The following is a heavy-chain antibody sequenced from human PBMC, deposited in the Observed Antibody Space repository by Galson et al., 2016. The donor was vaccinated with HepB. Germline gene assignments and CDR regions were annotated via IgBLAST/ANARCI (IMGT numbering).Heavy chain of an antibody. D-gene: IGHD5-12*01. CDR3: AKDRAVATIPDCFDP. Sequence: SLRLSCAASGFTFSSYAMSWVRQAPGKGLEWVSAISGSGGSTYYADSVKGRFTISRDNSKNTLYLQMNSLRPEDTAVYYCAKDRAVATIPDCFDPWGQGTLVTVSS. CDR1: GFTFSSYA. CDR2: ISGSGGST. V-gene: IGHV3-23*01. J-gene: IGHJ5*02.